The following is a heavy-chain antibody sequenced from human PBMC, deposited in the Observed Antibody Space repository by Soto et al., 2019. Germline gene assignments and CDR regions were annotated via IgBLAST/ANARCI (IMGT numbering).Heavy chain of an antibody. CDR3: VRDNWPGGYFDH. D-gene: IGHD3-10*01. V-gene: IGHV3-53*01. CDR1: GFIVSRNY. Sequence: GGSLRLSCADSGFIVSRNYMSWVRQAPGKGLEWVSVIYAGASTYYADSVKGRFTISRDNSKNTLYLQMNSLRAEDTAVYYCVRDNWPGGYFDHWGQGTLVTVSS. CDR2: IYAGAST. J-gene: IGHJ4*02.